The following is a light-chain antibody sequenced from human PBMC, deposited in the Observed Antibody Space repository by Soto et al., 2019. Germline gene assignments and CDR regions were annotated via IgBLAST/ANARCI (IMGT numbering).Light chain of an antibody. CDR3: QQSQSWPRT. Sequence: EIVLTQSPATLSSFPGDRVTLSCRASQYINTRLAWYQHRPGQAPRLLIYQTSIRAAGIPARFSASGTGTDFTLTISDVQHEDFAVYYCQQSQSWPRTFGQGTKVDIK. CDR2: QTS. CDR1: QYINTR. J-gene: IGKJ1*01. V-gene: IGKV3-11*01.